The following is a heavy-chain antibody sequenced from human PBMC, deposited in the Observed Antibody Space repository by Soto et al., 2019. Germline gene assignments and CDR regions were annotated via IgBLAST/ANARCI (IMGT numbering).Heavy chain of an antibody. D-gene: IGHD6-6*01. J-gene: IGHJ4*02. V-gene: IGHV3-48*01. CDR2: ISSSSDTI. Sequence: HPGVSLRLSCAPSGFTLPGYSMNWVRQAPGKGLEWVSYISSSSDTIYYADSVKGRFTISRDNAKNLLYLQMKSLRAEDTAVYYCARSSTFYDYWGQGTPVPVSS. CDR3: ARSSTFYDY. CDR1: GFTLPGYS.